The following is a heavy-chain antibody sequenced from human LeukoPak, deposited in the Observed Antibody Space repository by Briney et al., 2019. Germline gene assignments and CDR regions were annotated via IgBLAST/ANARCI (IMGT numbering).Heavy chain of an antibody. Sequence: GRSLRLSCAASGFTFSSYAMHWVRQAPGKGLEGVAVISYDGSNKYYADSVKGRFTISRDNSKNTLYLQMNSLRAEDTAVYYCARPRGYSYGYGMDVWGQGTTVTVSS. J-gene: IGHJ6*02. CDR3: ARPRGYSYGYGMDV. CDR1: GFTFSSYA. CDR2: ISYDGSNK. D-gene: IGHD5-18*01. V-gene: IGHV3-30-3*01.